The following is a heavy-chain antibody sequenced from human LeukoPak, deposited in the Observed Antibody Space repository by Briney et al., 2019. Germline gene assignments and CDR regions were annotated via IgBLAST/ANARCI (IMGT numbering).Heavy chain of an antibody. D-gene: IGHD2-21*02. CDR2: IKQDGSEK. CDR1: GFTFSSYW. Sequence: GGSLRLSCAASGFTFSSYWMSWVRQAPGKGLEWVANIKQDGSEKYYVDSVKGRFTISRDNAKNSLYLQMSSLTAEDTAVYYCARDQPSHIVVVTAIDYWGQGTLVSVSS. J-gene: IGHJ4*02. V-gene: IGHV3-7*01. CDR3: ARDQPSHIVVVTAIDY.